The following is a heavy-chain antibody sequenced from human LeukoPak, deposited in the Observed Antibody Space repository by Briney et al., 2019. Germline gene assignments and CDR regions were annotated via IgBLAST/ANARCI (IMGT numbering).Heavy chain of an antibody. D-gene: IGHD5-12*01. CDR3: ARGGATMVDYYYYYYMDV. CDR2: IYYSWST. Sequence: SETLSLTRTLSLGSLSSYYWSWIREPPRQGLEWIGYIYYSWSTNYNPSLKSRVTISVDTSKNQFSLKLSSVTAADTAVYYCARGGATMVDYYYYYYMDVWGKGTMVTVSS. CDR1: LGSLSSYY. J-gene: IGHJ6*03. V-gene: IGHV4-59*01.